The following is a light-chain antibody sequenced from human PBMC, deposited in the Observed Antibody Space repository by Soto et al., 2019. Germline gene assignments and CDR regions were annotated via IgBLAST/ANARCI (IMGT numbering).Light chain of an antibody. CDR1: QSVSSY. V-gene: IGKV3-11*01. J-gene: IGKJ4*01. CDR3: QQLRNWQIT. Sequence: EIVLTQSPVTRSLSPGEIATLSCSARQSVSSYFVWYQQKPGQAPRLLIYAASNRAPGIPARFSGSGSGTGFHLTLSSLEPEYFAGYYCQQLRNWQITCGGGTKVEMK. CDR2: AAS.